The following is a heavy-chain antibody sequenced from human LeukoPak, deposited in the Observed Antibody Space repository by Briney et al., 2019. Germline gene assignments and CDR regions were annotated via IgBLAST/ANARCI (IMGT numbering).Heavy chain of an antibody. J-gene: IGHJ4*02. Sequence: SVKVSCKASGGTFSSYAISWVRQAPGQGLEWMGGIIPIFGTANYAQKFQGRVTITADESTSTAYMELSSLRSDDTAVYYCARGLGGSGSYFLTFDYWGQGTLVTVSS. CDR1: GGTFSSYA. CDR2: IIPIFGTA. CDR3: ARGLGGSGSYFLTFDY. D-gene: IGHD1-26*01. V-gene: IGHV1-69*01.